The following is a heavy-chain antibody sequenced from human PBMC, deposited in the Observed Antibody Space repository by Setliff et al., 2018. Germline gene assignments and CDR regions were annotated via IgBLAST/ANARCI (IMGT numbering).Heavy chain of an antibody. CDR1: GFSLSTSGVG. CDR3: ARTYSYGDYVLGYFDY. J-gene: IGHJ4*02. V-gene: IGHV2-5*01. Sequence: SGPTLVNPTQTLTLTCTFSGFSLSTSGVGVGWIRQPPGKALEWLALIYWNDDKRYSTSLKTRLTISKDTSKNQVVLTMTNMDPVDTATYYCARTYSYGDYVLGYFDYWGQGTLVTVSS. D-gene: IGHD4-17*01. CDR2: IYWNDDK.